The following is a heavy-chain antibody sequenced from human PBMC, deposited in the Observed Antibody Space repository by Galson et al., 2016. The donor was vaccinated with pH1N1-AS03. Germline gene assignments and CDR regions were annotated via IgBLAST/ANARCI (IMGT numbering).Heavy chain of an antibody. Sequence: LSLTCTVSGGSISSGNYFWNWIRQHPGKGLEWIGLIYDSGNTYYNPSLTSRVSISVDTSKNQFSLKLNSLTAADAAVYYCASGSLAYFSSTSCFRFDPWGQGTLVTVSS. CDR1: GGSISSGNYF. J-gene: IGHJ5*02. CDR3: ASGSLAYFSSTSCFRFDP. CDR2: IYDSGNT. V-gene: IGHV4-31*03. D-gene: IGHD2-2*01.